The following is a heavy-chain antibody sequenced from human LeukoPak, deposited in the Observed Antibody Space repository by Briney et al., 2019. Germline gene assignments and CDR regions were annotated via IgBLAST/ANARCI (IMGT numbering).Heavy chain of an antibody. CDR1: GFTFNTYT. D-gene: IGHD1-26*01. CDR2: ISSSGSYT. V-gene: IGHV3-21*01. CDR3: ARDYGSQDTGTYT. J-gene: IGHJ5*02. Sequence: GGSLRLSCAASGFTFNTYTMNWVRQAPGKGLEWVASISSSGSYTYYADSLKGRFTISRDNAKNSLYLQMNNLRAEDSAVYYCARDYGSQDTGTYTWGQGALVTVSS.